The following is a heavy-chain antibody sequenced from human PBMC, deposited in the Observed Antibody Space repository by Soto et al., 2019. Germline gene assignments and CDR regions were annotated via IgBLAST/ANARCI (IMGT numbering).Heavy chain of an antibody. J-gene: IGHJ4*02. D-gene: IGHD1-26*01. CDR2: IYYAGST. V-gene: IGHV4-31*03. CDR1: GGSISSTSSY. CDR3: AREGGGGIDY. Sequence: SETLSLTCTVSGGSISSTSSYWSWIRQHPGKGLEWIGYIYYAGSTYYNPSLKSRVLISLDTSENQFSLNLSSVTAADTAVYYCAREGGGGIDYWGQGTLVTVSS.